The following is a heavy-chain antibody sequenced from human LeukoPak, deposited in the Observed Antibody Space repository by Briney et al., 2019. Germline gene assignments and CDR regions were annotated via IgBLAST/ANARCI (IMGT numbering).Heavy chain of an antibody. CDR2: MYNSGST. D-gene: IGHD4-17*01. J-gene: IGHJ4*02. Sequence: PSETLSLTCTVAGGSISASYRSWIRQPPGKGLEWIAYMYNSGSTNYNLSLKSRVATSIDTSKNQFSLKLSSLTAADTAIYYCARGIESYGDYGYWGQGILVTVSS. V-gene: IGHV4-59*01. CDR1: GGSISASY. CDR3: ARGIESYGDYGY.